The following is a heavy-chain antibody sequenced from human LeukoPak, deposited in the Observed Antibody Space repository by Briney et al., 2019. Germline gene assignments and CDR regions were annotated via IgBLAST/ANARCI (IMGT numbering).Heavy chain of an antibody. V-gene: IGHV3-7*01. D-gene: IGHD7-27*01. J-gene: IGHJ4*02. CDR2: IKQDGSEK. CDR3: ARGPGPFDY. Sequence: PGGSLRLSCAASGFTFSSYAMSWVRQAPGKGLEWVANIKQDGSEKYYVDSVKGRFTISRDNAKNSLYLQMNSLRAEDTAVYYCARGPGPFDYWGQGTLVTVSS. CDR1: GFTFSSYA.